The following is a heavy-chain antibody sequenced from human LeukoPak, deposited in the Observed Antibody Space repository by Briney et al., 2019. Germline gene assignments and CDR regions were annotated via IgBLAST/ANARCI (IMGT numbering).Heavy chain of an antibody. J-gene: IGHJ3*02. CDR1: GFTFDDYA. Sequence: GGSLRLSCAASGFTFDDYAMHWVRQAPGKGLEWVSGISWNSGSTGYADSVKGRFTISRDNAKNSLYLQMNSLRAEDMALYYCAKSYSSSWYGAFDIWGQGTMVTVSS. CDR2: ISWNSGST. D-gene: IGHD6-13*01. V-gene: IGHV3-9*03. CDR3: AKSYSSSWYGAFDI.